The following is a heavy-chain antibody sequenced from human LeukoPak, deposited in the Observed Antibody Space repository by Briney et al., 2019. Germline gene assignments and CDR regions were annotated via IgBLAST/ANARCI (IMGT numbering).Heavy chain of an antibody. CDR1: GFTFTSYW. J-gene: IGHJ4*02. CDR2: IEQDDTEK. D-gene: IGHD3-22*01. CDR3: ARMTYYYDSSSYYRQLNFDY. Sequence: GGSLRLSCAASGFTFTSYWMTWVRQAPGKGLEWVANIEQDDTEKYYVDSVKGRFTISRDNAKNSLYLQMNSLRAEDTAVYYCARMTYYYDSSSYYRQLNFDYWGQGTLVTVSS. V-gene: IGHV3-7*03.